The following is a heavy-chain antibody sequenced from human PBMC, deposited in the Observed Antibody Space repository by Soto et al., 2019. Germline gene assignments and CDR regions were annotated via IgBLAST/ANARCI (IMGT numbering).Heavy chain of an antibody. D-gene: IGHD3-10*01. Sequence: XSVKVSCNASGYPFTGYFMHWGRQSPGQGLEWMGWINPYSGGADYAQSFQCRVTMTRDTSISTVYMELSRLRFDDTAVYYCARVIRGAYYNSPLDTWGQGTVVTVSS. J-gene: IGHJ4*02. V-gene: IGHV1-2*02. CDR2: INPYSGGA. CDR3: ARVIRGAYYNSPLDT. CDR1: GYPFTGYF.